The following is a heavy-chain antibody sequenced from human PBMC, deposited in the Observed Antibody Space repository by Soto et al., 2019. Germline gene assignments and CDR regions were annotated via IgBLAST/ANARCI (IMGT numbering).Heavy chain of an antibody. J-gene: IGHJ4*02. D-gene: IGHD6-13*01. V-gene: IGHV3-74*01. CDR2: INSDGSST. CDR3: ARDQGVRGIAAAGPPDY. Sequence: GGSLRLSCAASGFTFSSYWMHWVRQAPGKGLVWVSRINSDGSSTSYADSVKGRFTISRDNAKNTLYLQMNSLRAEDTAVYYCARDQGVRGIAAAGPPDYWGQGTLVTVSS. CDR1: GFTFSSYW.